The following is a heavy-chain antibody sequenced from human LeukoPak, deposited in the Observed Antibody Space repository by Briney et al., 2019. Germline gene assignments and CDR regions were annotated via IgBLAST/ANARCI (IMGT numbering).Heavy chain of an antibody. CDR1: GFTFSSYA. J-gene: IGHJ4*02. Sequence: PGGSLRLSCAASGFTFSSYAMSWVRQAPGKGLEWVSAISGSGGSPYYADSVKGRFTISRDNSKNTLYLQMNSLRAEDTAVYYCAKADIYCSSTSCLYFDYWGQGTLVTVSS. V-gene: IGHV3-23*01. CDR2: ISGSGGSP. CDR3: AKADIYCSSTSCLYFDY. D-gene: IGHD2-2*01.